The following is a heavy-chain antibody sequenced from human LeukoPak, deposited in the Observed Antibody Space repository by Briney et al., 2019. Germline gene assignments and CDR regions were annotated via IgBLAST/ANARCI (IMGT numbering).Heavy chain of an antibody. D-gene: IGHD3-3*01. Sequence: GGSLRLSCAASGFTFSSYAMSWVRQAPGKGLEWVANIKQDGSEKYYVDSVKGRFTISRDNAKNSLYLQMNSLRAEDTAVYYCARDTYYDFWSGYYTYYYYYGMDVWGQGTTVTVSS. CDR3: ARDTYYDFWSGYYTYYYYYGMDV. CDR2: IKQDGSEK. CDR1: GFTFSSYA. J-gene: IGHJ6*02. V-gene: IGHV3-7*01.